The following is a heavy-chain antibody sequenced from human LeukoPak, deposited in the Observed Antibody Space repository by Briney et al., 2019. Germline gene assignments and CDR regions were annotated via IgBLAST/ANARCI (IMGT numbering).Heavy chain of an antibody. CDR3: TRLLFSDMASGYDSYYYYGMDV. D-gene: IGHD5-12*01. V-gene: IGHV3-49*03. CDR1: GFTFGDYA. CDR2: IRSKAYGGTT. Sequence: GGSLRLSCTASGFTFGDYAMSWFRQAPGKGLEWVGFIRSKAYGGTTEYAASVKGRFTISRDDSKSIAYLQMNSLRTEDTAVYYCTRLLFSDMASGYDSYYYYGMDVWGQGTTVTVSS. J-gene: IGHJ6*02.